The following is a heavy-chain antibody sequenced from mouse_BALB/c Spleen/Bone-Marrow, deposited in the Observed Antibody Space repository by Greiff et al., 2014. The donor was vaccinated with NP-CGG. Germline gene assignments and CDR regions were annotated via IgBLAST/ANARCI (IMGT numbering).Heavy chain of an antibody. D-gene: IGHD2-4*01. J-gene: IGHJ1*01. Sequence: VQLQQSGAELVKPGASVKLSCKASGYTFTSYWMHWVKQRPGQGLEWIGEINPSNGRTNYNEKFKSKATLTVDKSSSTAYMQLSSLTSEDSAVYYCARDYDYRYFDVWGAGTTVTVSS. CDR1: GYTFTSYW. V-gene: IGHV1S81*02. CDR2: INPSNGRT. CDR3: ARDYDYRYFDV.